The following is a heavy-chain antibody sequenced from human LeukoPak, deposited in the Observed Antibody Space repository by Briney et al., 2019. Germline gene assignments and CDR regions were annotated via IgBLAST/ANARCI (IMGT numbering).Heavy chain of an antibody. CDR1: GFTFSNYS. V-gene: IGHV3-21*01. CDR3: VAHDYYDSSSSVNY. J-gene: IGHJ4*02. Sequence: GGSLRLSCAASGFTFSNYSMNWVRQAPGKVLEWVSSISSSSSYIYYADSVKGRFTISRDNAKNSLYLQMNSLRAEDTAVYYCVAHDYYDSSSSVNYWGQGTLVTVSS. D-gene: IGHD3-22*01. CDR2: ISSSSSYI.